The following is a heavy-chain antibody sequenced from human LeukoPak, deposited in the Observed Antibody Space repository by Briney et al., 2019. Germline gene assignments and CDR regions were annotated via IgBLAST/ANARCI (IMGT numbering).Heavy chain of an antibody. J-gene: IGHJ4*02. CDR3: ARESIYDILTGLDY. Sequence: SLRLSCAASGFTFDDYAMHWVRQAPGKGLEWVSGISWNSGSIGYADSVKGRFTISRDNAKNSLYLQMNSLRAEDTAVYYCARESIYDILTGLDYWGQGTLVTVSS. D-gene: IGHD3-9*01. CDR1: GFTFDDYA. V-gene: IGHV3-9*01. CDR2: ISWNSGSI.